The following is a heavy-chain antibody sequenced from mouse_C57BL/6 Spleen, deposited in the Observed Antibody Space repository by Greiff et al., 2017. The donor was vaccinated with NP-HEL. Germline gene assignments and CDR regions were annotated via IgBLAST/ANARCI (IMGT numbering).Heavy chain of an antibody. CDR2: IYPGDGDT. D-gene: IGHD2-2*01. CDR3: AKGLRSGDYFDY. CDR1: GYAFSSYW. Sequence: QVQLQQSGAELVKPGASVKISCKASGYAFSSYWMNWVKQRPGKGLEWIGQIYPGDGDTNYNGKFKGKATLTADKSSSTAYMKLSSLTSEDSAVYFSAKGLRSGDYFDYWGQGTTLTVSS. J-gene: IGHJ2*01. V-gene: IGHV1-80*01.